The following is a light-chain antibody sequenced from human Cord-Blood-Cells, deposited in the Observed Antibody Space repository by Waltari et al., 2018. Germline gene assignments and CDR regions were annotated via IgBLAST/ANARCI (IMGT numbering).Light chain of an antibody. Sequence: SYELTQPPSLSVSPGQTASITCSGDKWGDKYACWYQQKPGQSPVLVIYQDSKRPSGIPERFSGSNSGNTATLTISGTQAMDEADYYCQAWDSSTYVFGTGTKVTVL. CDR2: QDS. J-gene: IGLJ1*01. V-gene: IGLV3-1*01. CDR1: KWGDKY. CDR3: QAWDSSTYV.